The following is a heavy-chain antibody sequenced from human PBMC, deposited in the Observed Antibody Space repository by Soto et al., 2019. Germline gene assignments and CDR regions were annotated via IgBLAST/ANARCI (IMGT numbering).Heavy chain of an antibody. J-gene: IGHJ4*02. CDR3: AKDQSNSNPLYYFDF. CDR2: MSRTGDNT. V-gene: IGHV3-23*01. D-gene: IGHD3-22*01. CDR1: GFMFSAYW. Sequence: PGGSLRLSCAASGFMFSAYWMSWVRQSPGKGLEWVSSMSRTGDNTYYADSVKGRFTISRDNSKNTLYLQMNSLRAEDTAIYYCAKDQSNSNPLYYFDFWGPGTLVTVSS.